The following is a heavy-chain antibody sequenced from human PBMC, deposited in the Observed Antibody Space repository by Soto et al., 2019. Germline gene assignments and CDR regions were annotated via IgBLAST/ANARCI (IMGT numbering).Heavy chain of an antibody. CDR1: GFTFSSYA. Sequence: GGSLRLSCAASGFTFSSYAMSWVRQAPGKGLEWVSAISGSGGSTYYADSVKGRFTISRDNSKNTLYLQMNSLRAEDTALYHCARGRRILWFGELLVVYYMDVWAKVTTVTVSS. J-gene: IGHJ6*03. CDR3: ARGRRILWFGELLVVYYMDV. V-gene: IGHV3-23*01. D-gene: IGHD3-10*01. CDR2: ISGSGGST.